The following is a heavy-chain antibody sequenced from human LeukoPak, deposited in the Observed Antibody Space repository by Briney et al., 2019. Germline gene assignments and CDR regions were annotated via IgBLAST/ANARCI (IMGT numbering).Heavy chain of an antibody. CDR1: GGSFSGYF. J-gene: IGHJ4*02. CDR3: ARGSGTSLSGLYDDS. D-gene: IGHD4-23*01. CDR2: ISRSRST. Sequence: SETLSLTCAVYGGSFSGYFWSWIRQPPGKGLEWIGEISRSRSTNYNPSLKSRVTISLDTSKRQFSLKMTSVTAADTAVYYCARGSGTSLSGLYDDSWGQGTLLTVSS. V-gene: IGHV4-34*01.